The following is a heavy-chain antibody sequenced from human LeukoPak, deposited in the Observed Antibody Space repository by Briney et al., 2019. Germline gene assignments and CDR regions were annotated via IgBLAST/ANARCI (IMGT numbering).Heavy chain of an antibody. Sequence: SETLSLTCAVYGGSFSGYYWSWIRQPPGKGLEWIGEINHSGSTNYNPSLKSRVTISVDTSKNQFSLKLSSVTAADTAVYHCARGVGYYGSGSYSNWFDPWGQGTLVTVSS. CDR2: INHSGST. CDR1: GGSFSGYY. CDR3: ARGVGYYGSGSYSNWFDP. V-gene: IGHV4-34*01. D-gene: IGHD3-10*01. J-gene: IGHJ5*02.